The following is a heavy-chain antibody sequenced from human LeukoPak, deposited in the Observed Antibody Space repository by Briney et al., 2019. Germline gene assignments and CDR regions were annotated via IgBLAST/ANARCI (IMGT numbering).Heavy chain of an antibody. V-gene: IGHV4-39*07. CDR1: GGSISSSSYY. J-gene: IGHJ3*02. CDR2: IYYSGST. CDR3: ARRRITMVRGGYDAFDI. D-gene: IGHD3-10*01. Sequence: SETLSLTCTVSGGSISSSSYYWGWIRQPPGKGLEWIGSIYYSGSTYYNPSLKSRVTISVDTSKNQFSLKLSSVTAADTAVYYCARRRITMVRGGYDAFDIWGQGTMVTVSS.